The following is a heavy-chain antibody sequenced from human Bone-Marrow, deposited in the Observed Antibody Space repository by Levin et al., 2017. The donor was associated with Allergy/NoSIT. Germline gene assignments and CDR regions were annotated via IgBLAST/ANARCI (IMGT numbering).Heavy chain of an antibody. CDR2: MFSGGTT. CDR3: ARTIYDIMTTYMDV. D-gene: IGHD3-9*01. V-gene: IGHV3-66*02. J-gene: IGHJ6*03. Sequence: PGESLKISCSASGLTVSDHYMTWVRQPPGKGLEWVSLMFSGGTTYYADSVKGRFTISRDSSKNTLYLQMTSLRPDDTAVYFCARTIYDIMTTYMDVWGKGTMLTVSS. CDR1: GLTVSDHY.